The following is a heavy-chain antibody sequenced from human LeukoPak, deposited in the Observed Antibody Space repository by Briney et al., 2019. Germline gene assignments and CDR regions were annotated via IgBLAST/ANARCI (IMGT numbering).Heavy chain of an antibody. CDR3: ARLADCSSSSCRSFDY. J-gene: IGHJ4*02. V-gene: IGHV1-2*02. Sequence: ASVKVSCKASGYTFTGYYMHWVRQAPGQGLEWMGWINPNSGGTNYAQKFQGRVTMTSDTSISTAYMELSRLRSDDTAVYYCARLADCSSSSCRSFDYWGQGTLVTVSS. CDR1: GYTFTGYY. D-gene: IGHD2-2*01. CDR2: INPNSGGT.